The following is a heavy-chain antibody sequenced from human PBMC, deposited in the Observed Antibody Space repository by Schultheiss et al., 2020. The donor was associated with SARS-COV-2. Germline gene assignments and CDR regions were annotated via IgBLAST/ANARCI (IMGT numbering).Heavy chain of an antibody. J-gene: IGHJ6*03. V-gene: IGHV3-15*01. CDR2: IKSKTDGGTT. D-gene: IGHD5-24*01. Sequence: GGSLRLSCAASGFTFSNAWMSWVRQAPGKGLEWVGRIKSKTDGGTTDYAAPVKGRFTISRDDSKNTLYLQMNSLRADDTAVYFCARCPFFPSAIDYYYYYYMDVWGKGTTVTVSS. CDR1: GFTFSNAW. CDR3: ARCPFFPSAIDYYYYYYMDV.